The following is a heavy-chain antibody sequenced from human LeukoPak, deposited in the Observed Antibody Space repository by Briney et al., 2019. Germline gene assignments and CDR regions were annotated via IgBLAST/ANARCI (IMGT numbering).Heavy chain of an antibody. CDR1: GGSISSYY. Sequence: SETLSLTCTVSGGSISSYYWSWIRQPPGKGLEWIGYIYHSGSTYYNPSLKSRVTISVDRSKNQFSLKLSSVTAADTAVYYCARGGGSYFEAFDIWGQGTMVTVSS. CDR3: ARGGGSYFEAFDI. CDR2: IYHSGST. J-gene: IGHJ3*02. D-gene: IGHD1-26*01. V-gene: IGHV4-59*12.